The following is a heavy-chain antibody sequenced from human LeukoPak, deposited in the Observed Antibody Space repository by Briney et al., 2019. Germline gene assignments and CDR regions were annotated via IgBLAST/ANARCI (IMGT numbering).Heavy chain of an antibody. D-gene: IGHD4-17*01. J-gene: IGHJ4*02. CDR1: GFTFSNYA. CDR2: ISSSGGST. CDR3: AKGPYGDWYYFDY. V-gene: IGHV3-23*01. Sequence: GGSLRLSCAASGFTFSNYAMSCVRQAPGKGLEWVSAISSSGGSTNYADSVKGRFTISRDNSRNTLYLQMNSLRAEDTAVYYCAKGPYGDWYYFDYWGQGTLVTVSS.